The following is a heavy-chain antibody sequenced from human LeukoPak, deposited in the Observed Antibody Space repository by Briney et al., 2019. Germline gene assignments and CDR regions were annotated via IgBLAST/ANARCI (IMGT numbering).Heavy chain of an antibody. V-gene: IGHV3-23*01. J-gene: IGHJ4*02. CDR2: ISDSGSST. CDR1: GFTFSDYA. Sequence: GGSLRLSCAASGFTFSDYAMTWVRLAPGKGLEWVSGISDSGSSTYYAESVKGRFTISRDNSKNTLYLHFNSPRAEDTALYYCAKSRVPYTGPGVFDYWGQGTLVTVSS. CDR3: AKSRVPYTGPGVFDY. D-gene: IGHD3-16*01.